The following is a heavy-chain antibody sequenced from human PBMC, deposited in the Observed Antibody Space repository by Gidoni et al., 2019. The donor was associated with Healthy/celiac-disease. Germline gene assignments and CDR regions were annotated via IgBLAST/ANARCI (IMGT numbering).Heavy chain of an antibody. CDR2: IYYSGST. Sequence: QLQLQESGPGLVKPSETLSLTCTVSGGSISSSSSYWGWLRQPPGKGLEWIGSIYYSGSTYDNPSLKSRVTISVDTSKNQFSLKLSSVTAADTAVYYCARKVYYYGSGSPPYYFDYWGQGTLVTVSS. V-gene: IGHV4-39*01. J-gene: IGHJ4*02. D-gene: IGHD3-10*01. CDR1: GGSISSSSSY. CDR3: ARKVYYYGSGSPPYYFDY.